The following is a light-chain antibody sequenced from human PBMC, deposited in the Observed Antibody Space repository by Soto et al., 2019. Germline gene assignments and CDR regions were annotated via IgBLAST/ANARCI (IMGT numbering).Light chain of an antibody. CDR3: QQRSNWPLT. CDR1: QSVSSY. V-gene: IGKV3-11*01. CDR2: DAS. J-gene: IGKJ4*01. Sequence: MLLSQSSATLSLSPGERATLSCRASQSVSSYLAWYQQKPGQAPRLLIYDASNRATGIPARFSGSGSGTDFTLTISSLEPEDFAVYYCQQRSNWPLTFGGGTKVDIK.